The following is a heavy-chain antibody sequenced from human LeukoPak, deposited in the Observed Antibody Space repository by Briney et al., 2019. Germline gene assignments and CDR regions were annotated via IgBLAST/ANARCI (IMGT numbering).Heavy chain of an antibody. J-gene: IGHJ4*02. D-gene: IGHD6-13*01. V-gene: IGHV3-30*14. CDR1: GFTFSDHA. CDR3: ARGGYSSSWYHFDY. CDR2: ISYHARDQ. Sequence: GGSLRLSCTASGFTFSDHAMHWVRQAPGKGLEWVTVISYHARDQFYADSVKGRFTISRDNSKNTLFLQMNSLRAEDTAVYYCARGGYSSSWYHFDYWGQGTLVTVSS.